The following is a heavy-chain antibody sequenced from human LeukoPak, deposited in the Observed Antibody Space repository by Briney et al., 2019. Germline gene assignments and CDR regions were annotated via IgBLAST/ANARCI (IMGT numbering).Heavy chain of an antibody. CDR3: AKELGDWSALQNDY. Sequence: TGGSLRLSCEASGFTYRNYGMNWVRQAPGKGLEWVSAITGSGDYTYYADSVKGRFTISRDNSKNKLYLQMNSLRAGDTAIYYCAKELGDWSALQNDYWGQGTLVTVSS. CDR1: GFTYRNYG. D-gene: IGHD3/OR15-3a*01. CDR2: ITGSGDYT. J-gene: IGHJ4*02. V-gene: IGHV3-23*01.